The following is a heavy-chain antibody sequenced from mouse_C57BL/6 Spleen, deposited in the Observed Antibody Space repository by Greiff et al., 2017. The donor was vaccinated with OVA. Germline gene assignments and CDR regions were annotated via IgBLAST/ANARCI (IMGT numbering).Heavy chain of an antibody. D-gene: IGHD1-1*01. CDR1: GYSFTGYY. V-gene: IGHV1-42*01. J-gene: IGHJ2*01. CDR3: ARGVYYYALDY. CDR2: INPSTGGT. Sequence: EVKLMESGPELVKPGASVKISCKASGYSFTGYYMNWVKQSPEKSLEWIGEINPSTGGTTYNQKFKAKATLTVDKSSSTAYMQLKSLTSEDSAVYYCARGVYYYALDYWGQGTTLTVSS.